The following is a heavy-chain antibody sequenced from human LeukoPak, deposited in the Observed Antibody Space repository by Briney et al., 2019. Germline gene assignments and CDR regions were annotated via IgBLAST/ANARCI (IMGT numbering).Heavy chain of an antibody. Sequence: GESLKISCWGYGNXFTTYWIGWVRQMPGKGLEWTGSIYSGDFDTRYSPSFQGQVTISGDKSTSTAYLQLSSLKASDTAIYYCARRAGERAFDIWGQGTMVTVSS. V-gene: IGHV5-51*01. J-gene: IGHJ3*02. CDR2: IYSGDFDT. D-gene: IGHD7-27*01. CDR1: GNXFTTYW. CDR3: ARRAGERAFDI.